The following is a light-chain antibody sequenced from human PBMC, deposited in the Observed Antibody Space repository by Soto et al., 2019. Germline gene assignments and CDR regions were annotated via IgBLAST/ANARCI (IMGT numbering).Light chain of an antibody. J-gene: IGKJ1*01. Sequence: DIQMTQSPSTLSASVGDRVTITCRASQSISSWLAWYQKRLGQAPKLLIYKASSLESGVPSRFSGSGSGTEFTLTITSLQPDDFATYYCQQYNSYSLTFGQGTKVEIK. CDR3: QQYNSYSLT. CDR2: KAS. V-gene: IGKV1-5*03. CDR1: QSISSW.